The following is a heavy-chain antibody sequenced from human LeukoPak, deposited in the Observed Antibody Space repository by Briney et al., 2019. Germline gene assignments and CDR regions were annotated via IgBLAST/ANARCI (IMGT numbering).Heavy chain of an antibody. Sequence: SETLSLTCTVSGGSISSSSYYWGWIRQPPGKGLEWIGSIYYSGSTYYNPSLKSRVTISVDTSKNQFSLKLSSVTAADTAVYYCARVYCSSTSCYPTAIDYWGQGTLVTVSS. J-gene: IGHJ4*02. V-gene: IGHV4-39*07. CDR2: IYYSGST. CDR3: ARVYCSSTSCYPTAIDY. D-gene: IGHD2-2*01. CDR1: GGSISSSSYY.